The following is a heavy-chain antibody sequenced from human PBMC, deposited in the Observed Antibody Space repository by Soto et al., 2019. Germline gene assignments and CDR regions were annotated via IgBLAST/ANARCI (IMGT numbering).Heavy chain of an antibody. CDR3: ARGALEMATINYFDY. J-gene: IGHJ4*02. Sequence: GASVKVSCKASGGTFSSYAISWVRQAPGQGLEWMGGIIPIFGTTNYAQKFQGRVTITADESTSTAYMELSSLRSEDTAVYYCARGALEMATINYFDYWGQGTLVTVS. D-gene: IGHD5-12*01. V-gene: IGHV1-69*13. CDR2: IIPIFGTT. CDR1: GGTFSSYA.